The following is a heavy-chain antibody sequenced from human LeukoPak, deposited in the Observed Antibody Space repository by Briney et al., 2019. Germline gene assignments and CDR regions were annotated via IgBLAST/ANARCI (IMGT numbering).Heavy chain of an antibody. J-gene: IGHJ5*02. D-gene: IGHD3-10*01. CDR3: ARDTSGYYGSGSYYPTSWFDP. CDR1: GFTFSSYS. CDR2: ISSISSTI. V-gene: IGHV3-48*04. Sequence: GGSLRLSCAASGFTFSSYSMNWVRQAPGKGLEWVSYISSISSTIYYADSVKGRFTISRDNAKNSMYLQMNSLRAEDTAVYYCARDTSGYYGSGSYYPTSWFDPWGQGTLVTVSS.